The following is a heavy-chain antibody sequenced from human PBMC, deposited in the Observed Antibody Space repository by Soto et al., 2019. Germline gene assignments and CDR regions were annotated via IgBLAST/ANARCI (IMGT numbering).Heavy chain of an antibody. CDR2: IYWDDER. J-gene: IGHJ4*02. Sequence: QITLRESGPALVKPTQTLTLTCTFSGFSLTSFAMGVGWVRQPPGKALEWLGLIYWDDERLYRPSLQTRLTISTCPSENQVVLTMTDIDPADTATYYCAHIRAMTDVLDHWGQGMLVTVSS. V-gene: IGHV2-5*02. CDR3: AHIRAMTDVLDH. CDR1: GFSLTSFAMG. D-gene: IGHD3-16*01.